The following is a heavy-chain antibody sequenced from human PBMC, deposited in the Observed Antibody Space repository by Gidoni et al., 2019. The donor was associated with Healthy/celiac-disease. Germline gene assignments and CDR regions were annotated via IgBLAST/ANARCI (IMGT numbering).Heavy chain of an antibody. CDR2: IYYSGSP. J-gene: IGHJ4*02. D-gene: IGHD5-18*01. CDR3: ARGAGTAMVPFDY. Sequence: QVQLQESGPGRVKLSETLSRTCTVSGGSISSYYWSWIRQPPGKGLEWIGYIYYSGSPTYNPSLKSRVTISVDTSKNQFSLKLSSVTAADTAVYYCARGAGTAMVPFDYWGQGTLVTVSS. V-gene: IGHV4-59*01. CDR1: GGSISSYY.